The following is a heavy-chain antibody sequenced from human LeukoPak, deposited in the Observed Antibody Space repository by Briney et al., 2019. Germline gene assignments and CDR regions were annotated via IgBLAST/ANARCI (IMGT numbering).Heavy chain of an antibody. CDR3: VKDSTHFRVWDSYDTAGLNY. D-gene: IGHD3-22*01. Sequence: GGSLRLSCAASGFTFSSYGMHWVRQAPGKGLEWVAFIRYDGNNKYYADSVKGRSTGSRDNSKNTLYLQMNSLRAEDTAVYYCVKDSTHFRVWDSYDTAGLNYWGQGTLVTVSS. CDR2: IRYDGNNK. J-gene: IGHJ4*02. CDR1: GFTFSSYG. V-gene: IGHV3-30*02.